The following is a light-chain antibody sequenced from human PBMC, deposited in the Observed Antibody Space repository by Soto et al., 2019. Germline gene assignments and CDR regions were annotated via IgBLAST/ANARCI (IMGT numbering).Light chain of an antibody. CDR1: QSISNW. V-gene: IGKV1-5*01. J-gene: IGKJ2*01. CDR2: DAS. Sequence: DLPMNQSPSTLSASVGDRVTITCRASQSISNWLAWYQQRPGKAPKLLIYDASTLESWVPSRFSGSGSGTEFTLTISGLRPDDFATYYCQQYNTYSYTFGQGTKLEIK. CDR3: QQYNTYSYT.